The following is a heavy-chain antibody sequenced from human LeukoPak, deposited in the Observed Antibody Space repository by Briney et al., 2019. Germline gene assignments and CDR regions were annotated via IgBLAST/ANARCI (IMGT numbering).Heavy chain of an antibody. CDR2: FYYSGST. Sequence: SETLSLTCTVSGGSVSSYCWSWIRQPPGKGLEWLGYFYYSGSTNYNPSLKSRVTMSLDTSKNHFSLRPNSVTASDTAVYYCAREETIAAAGMAFDIWGQGTMVTVSS. CDR3: AREETIAAAGMAFDI. D-gene: IGHD6-13*01. V-gene: IGHV4-59*02. J-gene: IGHJ3*02. CDR1: GGSVSSYC.